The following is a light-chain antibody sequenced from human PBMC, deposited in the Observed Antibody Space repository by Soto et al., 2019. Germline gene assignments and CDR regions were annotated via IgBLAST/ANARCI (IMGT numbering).Light chain of an antibody. V-gene: IGLV4-60*03. J-gene: IGLJ3*02. Sequence: QSVLTKSSSASASLGSSVKLTCTLSSGHSSYIIAWHQQQPGKAPRYLMKLEGSGSYNKGSGVPDRFSGSSSGADRYLTISNLQSEDEADYYCETWDSKGVFGGGTKLTVL. CDR1: SGHSSYI. CDR2: LEGSGSY. CDR3: ETWDSKGV.